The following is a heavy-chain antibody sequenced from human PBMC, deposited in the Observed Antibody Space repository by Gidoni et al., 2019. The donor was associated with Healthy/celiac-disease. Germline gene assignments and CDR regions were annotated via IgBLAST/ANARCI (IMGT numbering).Heavy chain of an antibody. V-gene: IGHV3-23*01. J-gene: IGHJ3*02. D-gene: IGHD1-26*01. CDR1: GLTFSSYA. CDR2: ISGSGGSK. CDR3: AKAVGATYRDAFDI. Sequence: EVQLLESGGGLVQPGGSLRLSCAASGLTFSSYAMSWVRQAPGKGLEWVSAISGSGGSKYYADSVKGRFTIDRDNSKNTLYLKMNSLRAEDTAVYYCAKAVGATYRDAFDIWGQGTMVTVSS.